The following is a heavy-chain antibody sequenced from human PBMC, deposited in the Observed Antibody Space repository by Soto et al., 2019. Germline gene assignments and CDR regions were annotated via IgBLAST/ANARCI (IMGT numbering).Heavy chain of an antibody. CDR2: INHSGTI. Sequence: WTWIRQPPGEGLEWIGEINHSGTINFNPSLRSRLTISLDSSKKHFSLKLTSLTAAYAAVYYCARADRTLVTSYGLDVWGQGTTVTVSS. D-gene: IGHD2-21*02. V-gene: IGHV4-34*01. CDR3: ARADRTLVTSYGLDV. J-gene: IGHJ6*02.